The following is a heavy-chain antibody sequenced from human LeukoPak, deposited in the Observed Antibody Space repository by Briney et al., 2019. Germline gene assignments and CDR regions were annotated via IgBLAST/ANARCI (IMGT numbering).Heavy chain of an antibody. D-gene: IGHD3-3*01. CDR2: IYWDDDT. CDR3: AHFRLTIFDS. J-gene: IGHJ4*02. V-gene: IGHV2-5*02. CDR1: GFSLSTTPMA. Sequence: SGPTLLNPTQPLTLTSTFSGFSLSTTPMAVGWIRQPPVKALEWLALIYWDDDTRYSPSLKNRLAITKDTSKNQVVLTMANMDPVDTATYYCAHFRLTIFDSWGQGTLVTVSS.